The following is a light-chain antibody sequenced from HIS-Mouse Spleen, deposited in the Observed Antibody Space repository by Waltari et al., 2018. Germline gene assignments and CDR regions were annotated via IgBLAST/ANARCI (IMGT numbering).Light chain of an antibody. Sequence: QSALTQPASVSGSPGQSITISCTGTSSDVGGYNYVSWYQQHPGKAPKLMIYDVSNRPSGGANRCSGAKSGNTASLTISGLQAEDEADYYCSSDTSSSTYVFGTGTKVTVL. CDR1: SSDVGGYNY. J-gene: IGLJ1*01. CDR3: SSDTSSSTYV. V-gene: IGLV2-14*03. CDR2: DVS.